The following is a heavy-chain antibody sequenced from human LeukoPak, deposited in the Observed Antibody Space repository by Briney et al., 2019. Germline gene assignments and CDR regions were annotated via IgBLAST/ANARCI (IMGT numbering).Heavy chain of an antibody. J-gene: IGHJ4*02. V-gene: IGHV1-69*06. D-gene: IGHD5-12*01. CDR1: GGTFSNYA. Sequence: AASVNVSCKASGGTFSNYAIGWVRQAPGQGLEWMGGVIPIFSTANYAQKFQGRVTITADRSTSTAYMELSSLRSEDTAVYYCARGYSGYAPPCYWGQGTLVTVSS. CDR3: ARGYSGYAPPCY. CDR2: VIPIFSTA.